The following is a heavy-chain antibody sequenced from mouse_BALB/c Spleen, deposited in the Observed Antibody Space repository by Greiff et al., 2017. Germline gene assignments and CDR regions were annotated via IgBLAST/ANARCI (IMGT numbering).Heavy chain of an antibody. Sequence: QVQLQQSGAELARPGASVKLSCKASGYTFTSYWMQWVKQRPGQGLEWIGAIYPGDGDTRYTQKFKDKATLTADKSSSTAYMQLSSLASEDSAVYYCARTGYDDWFAYWGQGTLVTVSA. D-gene: IGHD2-2*01. CDR3: ARTGYDDWFAY. CDR2: IYPGDGDT. CDR1: GYTFTSYW. J-gene: IGHJ3*01. V-gene: IGHV1-87*01.